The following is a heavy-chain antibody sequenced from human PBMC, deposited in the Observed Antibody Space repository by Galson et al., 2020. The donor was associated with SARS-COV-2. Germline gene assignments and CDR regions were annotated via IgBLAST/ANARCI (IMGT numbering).Heavy chain of an antibody. V-gene: IGHV4-39*07. CDR3: ARGGIAAQGGSFDI. CDR2: IYYSGST. Sequence: SETLSLTCTVSDGSISSSSYYWGWIRQPPGKGLEWIGSIYYSGSTYYNPSLKSRVTISVDTSKNQFSLKLSSVTAADTAVYYCARGGIAAQGGSFDIWGQGTMVTVSS. D-gene: IGHD6-13*01. CDR1: DGSISSSSYY. J-gene: IGHJ3*02.